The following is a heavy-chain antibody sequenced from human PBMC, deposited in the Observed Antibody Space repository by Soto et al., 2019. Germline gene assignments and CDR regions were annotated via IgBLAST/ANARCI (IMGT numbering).Heavy chain of an antibody. Sequence: EVQLVASGGGFVQAGGSLRLSCAASGFTFSSYWMHWVRQAPGKGLLWVSRLNSDASTINYADSVKGRFTISRDNARNILYLQIKSLRTDETAVYDCGRGGRTELWSLLYNWCQGTMVNFSS. J-gene: IGHJ3*02. CDR1: GFTFSSYW. D-gene: IGHD2-21*01. V-gene: IGHV3-74*01. CDR2: LNSDASTI. CDR3: GRGGRTELWSLLYN.